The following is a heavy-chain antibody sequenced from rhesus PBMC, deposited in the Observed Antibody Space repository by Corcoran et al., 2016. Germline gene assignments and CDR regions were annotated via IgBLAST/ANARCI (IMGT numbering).Heavy chain of an antibody. D-gene: IGHD4-29*01. CDR1: GPSISSNYF. V-gene: IGHV4-99*02. Sequence: QVQLQESGPGLVKPSETLSLTCAVSGPSISSNYFWGWVRQPPGKGLEYIGYITCDSGRFYHNPSRKGRGTISKETYNKQVFLRFTSVTAADTALYYCVREWNYDSTYYYFDFWGQGVLVTVSS. CDR2: ITCDSGRF. CDR3: VREWNYDSTYYYFDF. J-gene: IGHJ4*01.